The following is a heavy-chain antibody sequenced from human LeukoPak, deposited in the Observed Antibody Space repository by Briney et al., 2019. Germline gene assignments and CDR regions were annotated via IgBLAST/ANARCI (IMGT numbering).Heavy chain of an antibody. CDR3: ARMTTTGTTSDY. D-gene: IGHD1-1*01. CDR2: INPNSGGT. V-gene: IGHV1-2*02. J-gene: IGHJ4*02. Sequence: ASVKVSCKASGYTFTGYYMHWVRQAPGQGLEWMGWINPNSGGTNYAQKFQGRVTMTRDTSISTAYMEQSRLRSDDTAVYYCARMTTTGTTSDYWGQGTLVTVSS. CDR1: GYTFTGYY.